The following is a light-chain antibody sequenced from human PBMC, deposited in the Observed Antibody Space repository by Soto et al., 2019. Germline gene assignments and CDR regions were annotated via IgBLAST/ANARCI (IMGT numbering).Light chain of an antibody. CDR2: GVS. CDR3: QQYGSSPTWT. V-gene: IGKV3-20*01. Sequence: EIVLTQSPGTLSLSPGERATLSCRASQSVSSSYLAWYQQKPGQAPRLLIYGVSSRATGIPDRFSGSGSGTDFILTISRLEPEVFAVYYCQQYGSSPTWTFGQGTKVEIK. J-gene: IGKJ1*01. CDR1: QSVSSSY.